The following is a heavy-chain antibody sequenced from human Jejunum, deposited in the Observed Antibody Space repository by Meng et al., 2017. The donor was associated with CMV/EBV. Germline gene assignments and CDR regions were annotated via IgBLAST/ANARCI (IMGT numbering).Heavy chain of an antibody. J-gene: IGHJ4*02. CDR3: ARRGAREVATIPFDY. D-gene: IGHD5-12*01. Sequence: SGYTFTNYYMQWVRQAPGQGLEWMGWTNPNNGATNYARKFQGRVTMTRDTSISTAYMELSRLTFDDTAVYYCARRGAREVATIPFDYWGQGTLVTVSS. V-gene: IGHV1-2*02. CDR1: GYTFTNYY. CDR2: TNPNNGAT.